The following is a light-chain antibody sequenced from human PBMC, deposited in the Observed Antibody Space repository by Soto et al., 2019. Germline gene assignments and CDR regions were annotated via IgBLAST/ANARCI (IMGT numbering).Light chain of an antibody. J-gene: IGKJ4*01. V-gene: IGKV3-15*01. CDR3: QQYKNWPPLT. CDR1: QSVSSN. CDR2: GAS. Sequence: EIVMTQSPSTLSVSPVETSTLSFSASQSVSSNVAWYQQKPGQAPSLLIYGASTRATDIPPRFSGSGSGTEFTLTITSLQSEDIAVYFCQQYKNWPPLTFGGGTKVDIK.